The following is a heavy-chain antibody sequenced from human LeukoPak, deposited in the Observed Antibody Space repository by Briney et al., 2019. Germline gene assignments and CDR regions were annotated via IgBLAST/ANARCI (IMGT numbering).Heavy chain of an antibody. J-gene: IGHJ4*02. CDR3: ARQPLGYCSSTSCYTGSFDY. CDR1: GGSISSYY. Sequence: SETLSLTCTVPGGSISSYYWSWIRQPPGKGLEWIGYIYYSGSTNYNPSLKSRVTISVDTSKNQFSLKLSSVTAADTAVYYCARQPLGYCSSTSCYTGSFDYWGQGTLVTVSS. V-gene: IGHV4-59*08. CDR2: IYYSGST. D-gene: IGHD2-2*02.